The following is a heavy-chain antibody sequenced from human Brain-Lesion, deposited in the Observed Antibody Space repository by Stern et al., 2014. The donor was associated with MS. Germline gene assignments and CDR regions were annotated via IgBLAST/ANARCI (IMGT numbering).Heavy chain of an antibody. D-gene: IGHD2-15*01. CDR3: ARDCGSGSCYQTQYYYGVDV. CDR1: GFSLCSYW. V-gene: IGHV3-7*01. J-gene: IGHJ6*02. Sequence: VQLVESGGGLVQPGGSLRLSCAGSGFSLCSYWMSWVRQAPGKGPELVATIKPDGSERYYVDSVKGRFTISRDNSKNSVFLQMNSLRVDDTSVYYCARDCGSGSCYQTQYYYGVDVWGQGTTVIVSS. CDR2: IKPDGSER.